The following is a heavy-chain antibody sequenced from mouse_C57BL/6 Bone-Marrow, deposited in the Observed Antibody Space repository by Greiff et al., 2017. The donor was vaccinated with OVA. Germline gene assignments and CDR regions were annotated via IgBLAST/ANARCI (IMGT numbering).Heavy chain of an antibody. CDR1: GYTFTSYW. CDR3: ARRDDGYYFYYFDY. J-gene: IGHJ2*01. D-gene: IGHD2-3*01. CDR2: IDPSDSYT. Sequence: VKLQQPGAELVMPGASVKLSCKASGYTFTSYWMHWVKQRPGQGLEWIGEIDPSDSYTNYNQKFKGKSTLTVDKSSSTAYMQLSSLTSEDSAVYYCARRDDGYYFYYFDYWGQGTTLTVSS. V-gene: IGHV1-69*01.